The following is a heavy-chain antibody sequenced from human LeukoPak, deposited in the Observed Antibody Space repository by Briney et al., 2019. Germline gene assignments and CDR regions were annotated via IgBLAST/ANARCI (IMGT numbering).Heavy chain of an antibody. D-gene: IGHD4-11*01. J-gene: IGHJ4*02. Sequence: PGGSLRLSCAASGFTFSSYAMHWVRQAPGKGLEWVAVISYDGSNKYYADSVKGRFTISRDNSKNTLYLQMNSLRAEDTAVYYCARDLGQYYFDCWGQGTLVTVSS. V-gene: IGHV3-30*04. CDR1: GFTFSSYA. CDR2: ISYDGSNK. CDR3: ARDLGQYYFDC.